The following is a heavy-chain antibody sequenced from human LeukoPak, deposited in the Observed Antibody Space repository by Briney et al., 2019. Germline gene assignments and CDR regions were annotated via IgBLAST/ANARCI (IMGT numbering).Heavy chain of an antibody. V-gene: IGHV1-18*01. CDR2: ISAYNGNT. Sequence: ASVKVSCKASGYTFTSYGISWVRQAPGQGLEWMGWISAYNGNTNYVQELQGRVTMTTDTSTSTAYMELRSLRSDDTAVYYCARGGVAPRGPYYNSYMDAWGKGTTVTVSS. J-gene: IGHJ6*03. D-gene: IGHD3-10*01. CDR3: ARGGVAPRGPYYNSYMDA. CDR1: GYTFTSYG.